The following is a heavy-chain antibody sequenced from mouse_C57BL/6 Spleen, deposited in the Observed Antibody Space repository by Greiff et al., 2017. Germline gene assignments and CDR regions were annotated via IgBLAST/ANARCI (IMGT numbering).Heavy chain of an antibody. V-gene: IGHV5-12*01. CDR3: ARHGDYYAMDY. Sequence: EVQRVESGGGLVQPGGSLKLSCAASGFTFSDYYMYWVRQTPEKRLEWVAYISNGGGSTYYPDTVKGRFTISRDNAKNTLYLQMSRLKSEDTAMYYCARHGDYYAMDYWGQGTSVTVSS. D-gene: IGHD3-3*01. CDR2: ISNGGGST. CDR1: GFTFSDYY. J-gene: IGHJ4*01.